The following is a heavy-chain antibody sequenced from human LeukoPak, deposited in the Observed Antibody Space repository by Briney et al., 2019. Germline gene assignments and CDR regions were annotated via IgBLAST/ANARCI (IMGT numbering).Heavy chain of an antibody. Sequence: GGSLRLSCAASGFTVSTNYMSWVRQARGKGLEWVSLIYSGGSIYYGDSVKGRFSISRDISKNTLYLQMNSLRVEDTAAYYCARRETLGDGSNYSDEYWGQGTLVTVSS. CDR2: IYSGGSI. D-gene: IGHD5-24*01. J-gene: IGHJ4*02. CDR1: GFTVSTNY. V-gene: IGHV3-66*01. CDR3: ARRETLGDGSNYSDEY.